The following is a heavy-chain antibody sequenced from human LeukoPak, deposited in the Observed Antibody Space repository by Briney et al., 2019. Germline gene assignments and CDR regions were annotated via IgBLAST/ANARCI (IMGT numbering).Heavy chain of an antibody. CDR3: ARRVLMSSAGVPDTWLDP. CDR1: GFTFARSA. J-gene: IGHJ5*02. Sequence: SVKVSCKASGFTFARSAVQWVRQARGQRPEWIGWIVIANGNTNYAQKFQERLTITRDMSTSTAYMELSSLRSEDTAVYYCARRVLMSSAGVPDTWLDPWGQGTLVTVSS. D-gene: IGHD6-19*01. V-gene: IGHV1-58*01. CDR2: IVIANGNT.